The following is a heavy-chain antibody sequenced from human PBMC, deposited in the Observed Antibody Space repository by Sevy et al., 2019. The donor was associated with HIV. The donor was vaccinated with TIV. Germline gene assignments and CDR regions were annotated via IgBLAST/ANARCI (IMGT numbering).Heavy chain of an antibody. Sequence: GGSLRLSCTASGFTFGDYPMSWVRQAPGKGLERVGFIRSKAYGGTTEYAASVKGRFTISRDDSKSIAYLQMNSLQTEDTAVYYCSRDFGLRVDDYWRQGTPVTVSS. D-gene: IGHD3-3*01. V-gene: IGHV3-49*04. CDR2: IRSKAYGGTT. J-gene: IGHJ4*02. CDR3: SRDFGLRVDDY. CDR1: GFTFGDYP.